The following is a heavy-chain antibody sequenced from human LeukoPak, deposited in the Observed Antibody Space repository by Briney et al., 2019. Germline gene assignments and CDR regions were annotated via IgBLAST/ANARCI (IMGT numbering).Heavy chain of an antibody. Sequence: ASVKVSCKASGYTFTSYYMHWVRQAPGQGLEWMGIINPSGGSTSYAQKFQGRVTMTRDMSTSTDYMELSRLRSDDTAVYYCARDRGGSYYDYWGQGTLVTVSS. V-gene: IGHV1-46*01. J-gene: IGHJ4*02. CDR1: GYTFTSYY. CDR3: ARDRGGSYYDY. CDR2: INPSGGST. D-gene: IGHD1-26*01.